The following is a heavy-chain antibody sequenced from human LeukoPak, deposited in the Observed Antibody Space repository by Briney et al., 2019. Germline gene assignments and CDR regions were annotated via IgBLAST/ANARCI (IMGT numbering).Heavy chain of an antibody. CDR3: ARELRSGSYPRRSPLDY. CDR1: GYTFTNFG. Sequence: ASVNVSYKASGYTFTNFGISWVRQAPGQGLEWMGWISAYNGNTNYAQKLQGRVTMTTDTSTNTAYMELRSLRSDDTAVYYCARELRSGSYPRRSPLDYWGQGTLVTVSS. D-gene: IGHD1-26*01. V-gene: IGHV1-18*01. J-gene: IGHJ4*02. CDR2: ISAYNGNT.